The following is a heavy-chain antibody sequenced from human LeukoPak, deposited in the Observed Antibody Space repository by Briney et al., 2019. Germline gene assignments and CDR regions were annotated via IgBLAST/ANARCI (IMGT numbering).Heavy chain of an antibody. D-gene: IGHD1-1*01. CDR3: ARELTNEGFDY. Sequence: PGESLRLSCAASGFTVSSNYMSWVRQAPGKGLEWVSSISSTTTYIYHADSVKGRFTISGDNAKNSLYLQMNGLRAEDTAVYYCARELTNEGFDYWGQGTLVTVSS. V-gene: IGHV3-21*01. CDR2: ISSTTTYI. CDR1: GFTVSSNY. J-gene: IGHJ4*02.